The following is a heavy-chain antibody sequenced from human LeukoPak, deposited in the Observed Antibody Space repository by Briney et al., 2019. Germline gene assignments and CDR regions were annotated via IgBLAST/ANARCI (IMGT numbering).Heavy chain of an antibody. CDR1: GGSISSYY. V-gene: IGHV4-4*07. CDR3: ARVIYPWYRSSWYLRYYYYYAMDV. Sequence: RSSETLSLTCTVSGGSISSYYWSWIRHPAGKGLEWIGRIYTSGSTNYNPSLKSRVTISVDTSKNQFSLKLSYVSAAETAVYYCARVIYPWYRSSWYLRYYYYYAMDVWGQGTTVTVSS. J-gene: IGHJ6*02. D-gene: IGHD6-13*01. CDR2: IYTSGST.